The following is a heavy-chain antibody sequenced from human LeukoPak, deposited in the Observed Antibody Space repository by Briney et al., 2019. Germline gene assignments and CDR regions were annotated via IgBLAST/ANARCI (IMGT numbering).Heavy chain of an antibody. J-gene: IGHJ3*02. CDR3: ARVRGYSYGSDAFDI. CDR1: GGSISSSSYY. CDR2: IYYSGST. Sequence: SSETLSLTCTVSGGSISSSSYYWGWIRQPPGKGLEWIGSIYYSGSTYYNPSLKSRFTISVDTSKNQFSLKLSSVTAADTAVYYCARVRGYSYGSDAFDIWGQGTMVTVSS. V-gene: IGHV4-39*07. D-gene: IGHD5-18*01.